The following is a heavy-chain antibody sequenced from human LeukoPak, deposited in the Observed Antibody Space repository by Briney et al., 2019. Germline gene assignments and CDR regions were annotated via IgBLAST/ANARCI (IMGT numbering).Heavy chain of an antibody. CDR3: ARERGYDSSGYYYDY. J-gene: IGHJ4*02. D-gene: IGHD3-22*01. CDR1: GGSISSYH. CDR2: IYYSGST. V-gene: IGHV4-59*01. Sequence: SETLSLTCTVSGGSISSYHWSWIRQPPGKGLEWIGYIYYSGSTNYNPSLKSRVTISVDTSKNQFSLKLSSVTAADTAVYYCARERGYDSSGYYYDYWGQGTLVTVSS.